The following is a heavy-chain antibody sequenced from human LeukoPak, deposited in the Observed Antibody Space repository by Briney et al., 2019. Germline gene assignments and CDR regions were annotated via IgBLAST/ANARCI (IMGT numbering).Heavy chain of an antibody. J-gene: IGHJ6*03. Sequence: SETLSLTCTVSGGSISSSSYYWGWIRQPPGKGLEWIGSIYYSGRTYYNPSLKSRVTISVDTSKNQFSLKLSSVTAADTAVYYCARHYKGYQLLPYYYYYYMDVWGKGTTVTVSS. D-gene: IGHD2-2*01. CDR3: ARHYKGYQLLPYYYYYYMDV. V-gene: IGHV4-39*01. CDR1: GGSISSSSYY. CDR2: IYYSGRT.